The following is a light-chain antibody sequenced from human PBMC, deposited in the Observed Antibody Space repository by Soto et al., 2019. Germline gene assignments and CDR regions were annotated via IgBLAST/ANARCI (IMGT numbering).Light chain of an antibody. CDR2: AAS. CDR3: QQYYSYPPT. CDR1: QGISSY. Sequence: AIRMTQSPSSFSASTGDRVTITCRASQGISSYLAWYQQKPGKAPKLLIYAASTLQSGVPSRFRGSGSGTDFTLTISWLQPEDFATYYCQQYYSYPPTFGGGTKVEIK. J-gene: IGKJ4*01. V-gene: IGKV1-8*01.